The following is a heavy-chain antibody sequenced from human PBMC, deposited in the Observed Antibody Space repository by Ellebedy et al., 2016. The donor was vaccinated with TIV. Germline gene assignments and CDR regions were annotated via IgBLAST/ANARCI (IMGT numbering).Heavy chain of an antibody. CDR2: ISYDVSNK. V-gene: IGHV3-30*03. CDR3: ARKSTTVTTDKALGY. J-gene: IGHJ4*02. Sequence: GESLKISCAASAFTFSSYGMHWVRQAPGKGLESVAVISYDVSNKFYADSVKGRFTLPRDNSNNTLYLQMNSLRSEDTAVYYCARKSTTVTTDKALGYWGQGTLVIVSS. CDR1: AFTFSSYG. D-gene: IGHD4-17*01.